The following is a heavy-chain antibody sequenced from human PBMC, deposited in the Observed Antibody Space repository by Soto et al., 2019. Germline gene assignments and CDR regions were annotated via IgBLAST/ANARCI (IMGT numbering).Heavy chain of an antibody. D-gene: IGHD5-12*01. J-gene: IGHJ6*02. CDR3: AKDGRGYDEIYYYYGMDV. CDR1: GFTFSSYA. CDR2: ISGSGGST. Sequence: PGGSLRLSCAASGFTFSSYAMSWVRQAPGKGLEWVSAISGSGGSTYYADSVKGRFTISRDNSKNTLYLQMNSLRAEDTAVYYCAKDGRGYDEIYYYYGMDVWGQGTTVTVSS. V-gene: IGHV3-23*01.